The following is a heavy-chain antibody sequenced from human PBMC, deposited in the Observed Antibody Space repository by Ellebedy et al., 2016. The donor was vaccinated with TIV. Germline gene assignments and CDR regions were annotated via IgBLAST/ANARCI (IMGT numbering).Heavy chain of an antibody. D-gene: IGHD5-24*01. CDR3: ARDKIGDGYQCRDN. CDR2: INAGGGST. J-gene: IGHJ4*02. CDR1: GYTFNTYY. V-gene: IGHV1-46*02. Sequence: ASVKVSCXASGYTFNTYYMHWVRQAPGQGLEWMGIINAGGGSTTYAQKFLGRLTMTRDTSTSTAYMELSSLTFEDTAVYYCARDKIGDGYQCRDNWGQGTLVTVSS.